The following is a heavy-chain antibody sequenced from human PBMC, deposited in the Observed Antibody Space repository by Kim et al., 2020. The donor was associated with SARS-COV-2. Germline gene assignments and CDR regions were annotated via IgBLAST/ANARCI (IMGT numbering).Heavy chain of an antibody. CDR2: ISSNGGST. V-gene: IGHV3-64D*09. Sequence: GGSLRLSCSASGFTFSSYAMHWVRQAPGKGLEYVSAISSNGGSTYYADSVKGRFTISRDNSKNTLYLQMSSLRAEDTAVYYCVKDLGGSSSWSDYWGQGTLVTVSS. D-gene: IGHD6-13*01. CDR3: VKDLGGSSSWSDY. CDR1: GFTFSSYA. J-gene: IGHJ4*02.